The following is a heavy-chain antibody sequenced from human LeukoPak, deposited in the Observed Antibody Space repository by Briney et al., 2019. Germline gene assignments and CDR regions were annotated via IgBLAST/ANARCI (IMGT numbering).Heavy chain of an antibody. V-gene: IGHV1-46*04. CDR1: EYTFASYY. D-gene: IGHD2-15*01. Sequence: ASVKVSCKASEYTFASYYMHWVRRAPGQGLDWLGIINPSGGTTRYAQKLRGRVTITRDTSTSTVYMELSSLRSDDTAVYYCARVGDLGYVEFVDYWGQGTLVTVSS. CDR3: ARVGDLGYVEFVDY. J-gene: IGHJ4*02. CDR2: INPSGGTT.